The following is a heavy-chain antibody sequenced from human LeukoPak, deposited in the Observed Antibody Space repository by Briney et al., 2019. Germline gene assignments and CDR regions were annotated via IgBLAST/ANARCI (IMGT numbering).Heavy chain of an antibody. J-gene: IGHJ6*02. CDR3: ARERYYDILTGYYIRYYYYGMDV. Sequence: ASVKVSCKASGYTFTSYYMHWVRQAPGQGLEWMGIINPSGGSTSYAQKFQGRVTMTRDTSTSTVYMELSSLRSEDTAVYYCARERYYDILTGYYIRYYYYGMDVWGQGATVTVSS. CDR1: GYTFTSYY. D-gene: IGHD3-9*01. V-gene: IGHV1-46*01. CDR2: INPSGGST.